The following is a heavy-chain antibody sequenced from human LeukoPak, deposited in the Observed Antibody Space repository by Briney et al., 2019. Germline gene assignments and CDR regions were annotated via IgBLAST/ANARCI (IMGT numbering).Heavy chain of an antibody. CDR2: IRYDGSNK. CDR1: GFTFSSYG. Sequence: GGSLRLSCAASGFTFSSYGMHWVRQAPGKGLEWVAFIRYDGSNKYYADSVKGRFTISRDNSKNTLYLQMNSLRAEDTAVYYCAKEEAYDSSGYYYFDYWGQGTLVTVSS. V-gene: IGHV3-30*02. D-gene: IGHD3-22*01. CDR3: AKEEAYDSSGYYYFDY. J-gene: IGHJ4*02.